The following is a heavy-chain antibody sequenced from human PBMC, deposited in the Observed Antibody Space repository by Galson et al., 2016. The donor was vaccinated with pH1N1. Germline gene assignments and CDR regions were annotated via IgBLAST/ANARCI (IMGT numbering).Heavy chain of an antibody. J-gene: IGHJ5*02. CDR1: GCSMTSGYYY. CDR2: IYYGGKT. D-gene: IGHD2-15*01. CDR3: ARDHCSGGSCYSGFDP. V-gene: IGHV4-31*03. Sequence: TLSLTCTVSGCSMTSGYYYWSWIRQLPDKGLEWVGYIYYGGKTYSNQSLKSRLTISVDTSTNQFSLTLNSVTAADKAVYYCARDHCSGGSCYSGFDPWGQGILVTVSS.